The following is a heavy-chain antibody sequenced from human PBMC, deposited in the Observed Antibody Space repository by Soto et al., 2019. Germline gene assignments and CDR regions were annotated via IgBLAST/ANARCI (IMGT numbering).Heavy chain of an antibody. CDR1: GFTFSSYS. J-gene: IGHJ4*02. CDR2: ISSSSSYI. CDR3: AREQDTAMATAFDY. D-gene: IGHD5-18*01. V-gene: IGHV3-21*01. Sequence: EVQLVESGGGLVKPGGSLRLSYAASGFTFSSYSMNWVRQAPGKGLEWVSSISSSSSYIYYADSVKGRFTISRDNAKNSLYLQMNSLRAEDTAVYYCAREQDTAMATAFDYWGQGTLVTVSS.